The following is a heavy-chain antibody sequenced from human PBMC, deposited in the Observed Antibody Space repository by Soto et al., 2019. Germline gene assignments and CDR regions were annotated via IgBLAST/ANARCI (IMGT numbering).Heavy chain of an antibody. Sequence: QVQLVQSGAEVKKPGSSVKVSCKASGGTFSSYTISWVRQAPGQGLEWMGRIIPILGIANYEKKFQGRVTITADKSTSTAYMELSSLRSEDTAVYYCVREIRDIVATKHNYYYYMDVWGKGTTVTVSS. D-gene: IGHD5-12*01. CDR3: VREIRDIVATKHNYYYYMDV. CDR2: IIPILGIA. V-gene: IGHV1-69*08. CDR1: GGTFSSYT. J-gene: IGHJ6*03.